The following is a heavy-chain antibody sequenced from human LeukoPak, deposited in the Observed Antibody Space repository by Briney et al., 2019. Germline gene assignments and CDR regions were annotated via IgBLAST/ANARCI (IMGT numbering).Heavy chain of an antibody. Sequence: PGGSLRLSCAASGFTFSSYAMHWVRQAPGKGLEWVAVISYDGSNKYYADSVKGRFTISRDNSKNTLYLQMNSLRAEDTAVYYCAKSAFVDYWGQGTLVTVSS. V-gene: IGHV3-30-3*02. CDR2: ISYDGSNK. CDR3: AKSAFVDY. CDR1: GFTFSSYA. J-gene: IGHJ4*02.